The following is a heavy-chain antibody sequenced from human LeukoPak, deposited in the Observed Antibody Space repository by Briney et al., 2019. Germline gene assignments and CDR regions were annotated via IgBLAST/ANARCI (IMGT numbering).Heavy chain of an antibody. D-gene: IGHD2-2*01. J-gene: IGHJ5*02. CDR2: IIPIFGTA. CDR3: ARACLSTCRAQVRPDWFDP. V-gene: IGHV1-69*05. Sequence: SVKVSCKASGGTFSSYAISWVRQAPGQGLEWMGGIIPIFGTANYAQKFQGRVTITTDESTSTAYMELSSLRSEDTAVYYCARACLSTCRAQVRPDWFDPWGQGTLVTVSS. CDR1: GGTFSSYA.